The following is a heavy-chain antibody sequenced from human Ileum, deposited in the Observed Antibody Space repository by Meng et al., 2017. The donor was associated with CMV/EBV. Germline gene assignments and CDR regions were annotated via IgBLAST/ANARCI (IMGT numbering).Heavy chain of an antibody. Sequence: GGSLRLSCVASGLLLNTYALNWFRQAPGKGLEWVSGITSSGDPYYVDSVKGRFTISRDNSKNTLYLQMSSLRVEDTAVYYCTLGRPGEFDYWGQGTLVIVSS. CDR3: TLGRPGEFDY. D-gene: IGHD6-6*01. J-gene: IGHJ4*02. V-gene: IGHV3-23*01. CDR1: GLLLNTYA. CDR2: ITSSGDP.